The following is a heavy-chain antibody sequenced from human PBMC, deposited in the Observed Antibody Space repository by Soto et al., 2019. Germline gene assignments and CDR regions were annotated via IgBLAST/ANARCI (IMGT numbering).Heavy chain of an antibody. CDR2: IIPIFGTA. Sequence: KISCQGSGYNFASFWIGWVRQAPGQGLEWMGGIIPIFGTANYAQKFQGRVTITADKSTSTAYMELSSLRSEDTAVYYCAKDPLEIQLWPKYYFDYWGQGTLVTVSS. CDR1: GYNFASFW. V-gene: IGHV1-69*06. CDR3: AKDPLEIQLWPKYYFDY. D-gene: IGHD5-18*01. J-gene: IGHJ4*02.